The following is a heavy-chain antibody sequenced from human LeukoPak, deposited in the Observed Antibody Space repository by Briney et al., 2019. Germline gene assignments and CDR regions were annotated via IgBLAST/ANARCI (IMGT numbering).Heavy chain of an antibody. D-gene: IGHD1-26*01. CDR1: GYTFTSYG. J-gene: IGHJ5*02. Sequence: SVKVSCKASGYTFTSYGISWVRQAPGQGLEWMGRITPIINSAKYAQKFRDRLTITADTSTGTAYMELSSLTSEDTALYYCTRVNLRGSQYNWFDPWGQGTLVTVSS. CDR3: TRVNLRGSQYNWFDP. CDR2: ITPIINSA. V-gene: IGHV1-69*04.